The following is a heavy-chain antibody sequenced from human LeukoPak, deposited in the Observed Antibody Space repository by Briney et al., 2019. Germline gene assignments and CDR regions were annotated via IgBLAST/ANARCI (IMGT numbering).Heavy chain of an antibody. CDR1: GFTFSSYA. CDR2: IKQDGSEK. J-gene: IGHJ4*02. V-gene: IGHV3-7*01. CDR3: ASCGPHWDSFDY. D-gene: IGHD2-21*01. Sequence: GGSLRLSCAASGFTFSSYAMSWVRQAPGKGLEWVANIKQDGSEKYYVDSVKGRFTISRDNAKNSLYLQMNSLRAEDTAVYYCASCGPHWDSFDYWGQGTLVTVSS.